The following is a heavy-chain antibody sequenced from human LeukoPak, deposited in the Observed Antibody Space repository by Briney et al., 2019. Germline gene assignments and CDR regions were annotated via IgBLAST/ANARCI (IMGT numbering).Heavy chain of an antibody. D-gene: IGHD2-15*01. J-gene: IGHJ5*02. CDR1: GFTFSSYA. CDR3: AKDSNSGYCSGGGCYSGVNWFDP. Sequence: PGGSLRLSCAASGFTFSSYAMSWVRQAPGKGLEWVSAISGSGGSTYYADSVKGRFTISRDNSKNTLYLQMNSLRAEDTAVYYCAKDSNSGYCSGGGCYSGVNWFDPWGQGTLVTVSS. V-gene: IGHV3-23*01. CDR2: ISGSGGST.